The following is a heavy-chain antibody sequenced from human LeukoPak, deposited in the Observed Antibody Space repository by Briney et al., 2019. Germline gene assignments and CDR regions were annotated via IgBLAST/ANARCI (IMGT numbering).Heavy chain of an antibody. D-gene: IGHD3-22*01. V-gene: IGHV3-48*01. CDR2: ITSSSDSI. CDR1: GFTFSAYS. J-gene: IGHJ4*02. CDR3: ARDSANYYDSSGYPPDY. Sequence: GGSLRLSCATSGFTFSAYSMIWVRQTPGKGLECLSYITSSSDSIHYADSVRGRFTVSRDNAKNSLYLQMNSLRAEDTAVYYCARDSANYYDSSGYPPDYWGQGTLVTVSS.